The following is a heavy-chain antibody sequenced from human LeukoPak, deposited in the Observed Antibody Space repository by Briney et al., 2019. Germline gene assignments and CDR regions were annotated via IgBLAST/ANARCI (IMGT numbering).Heavy chain of an antibody. CDR1: GFTFSSYA. CDR2: ISGSGGST. D-gene: IGHD1-1*01. V-gene: IGHV3-23*01. Sequence: PGGSLRLSCAASGFTFSSYAMSWVRQAPGKGLEWLSAISGSGGSTYYADSVKGRFTISRDNSKNTLYMQMNSLRAEDTAVYYCAKAGGTGKVVVSWFDSWGQGTLVTVPS. CDR3: AKAGGTGKVVVSWFDS. J-gene: IGHJ5*01.